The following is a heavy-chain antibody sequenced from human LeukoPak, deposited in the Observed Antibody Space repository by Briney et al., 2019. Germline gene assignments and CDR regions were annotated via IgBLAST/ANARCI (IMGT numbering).Heavy chain of an antibody. CDR1: GFTFSAYE. CDR3: ARRVDSSGYHKIFDY. J-gene: IGHJ4*02. D-gene: IGHD3-22*01. Sequence: GGSLILSCAASGFTFSAYEMNWVRQAPGKGLEWVSLIYSGGSTYYADSVKDGFPMSRDNSTNTLYLQMNSLRAEDTAVYYCARRVDSSGYHKIFDYWGPGTLVTVSS. CDR2: IYSGGST. V-gene: IGHV3-66*02.